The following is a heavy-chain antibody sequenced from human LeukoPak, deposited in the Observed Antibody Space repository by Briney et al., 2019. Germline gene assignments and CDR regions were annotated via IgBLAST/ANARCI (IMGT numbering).Heavy chain of an antibody. J-gene: IGHJ4*02. CDR3: AKDFVRYNIQFDY. Sequence: PGGSLRLSCAASGFTFSSSAMSWVRQAPGKGLEWVSSISGGGAGTYYADSVRGRFTISRDNSKNTLHLQMNSLRAEDTALYYCAKDFVRYNIQFDYWGQGALVTVSS. D-gene: IGHD1-1*01. CDR1: GFTFSSSA. CDR2: ISGGGAGT. V-gene: IGHV3-23*01.